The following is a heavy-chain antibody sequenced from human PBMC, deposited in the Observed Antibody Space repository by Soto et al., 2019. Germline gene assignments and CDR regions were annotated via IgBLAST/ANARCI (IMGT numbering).Heavy chain of an antibody. CDR3: AQSSYDSSGFLDYYYGMDV. J-gene: IGHJ6*02. D-gene: IGHD3-22*01. CDR2: IYWNDDK. Sequence: SGPTLVKPTQTLTLTCTFSGFSLSTSGVGVGWIRQPPGKALEWLALIYWNDDKRYSPSLKSRITITKDTSKNQVVLTMTNMDPVDTATYYCAQSSYDSSGFLDYYYGMDVWGQGTTVTVSS. V-gene: IGHV2-5*01. CDR1: GFSLSTSGVG.